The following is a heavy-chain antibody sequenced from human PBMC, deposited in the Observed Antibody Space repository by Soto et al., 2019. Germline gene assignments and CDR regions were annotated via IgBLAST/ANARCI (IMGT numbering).Heavy chain of an antibody. Sequence: ASVKVSCKASGYTFTSYDINWVRQATGQGLEWMGWMNPNSGNTGYAQKFQGRVTMTRNTSITTAYMELSSLRSEDTAVYYCATEYAASVKDRFTISRDDSKNTAYLQMSSLKTEDTAVYYCAKDYYGSGSYPYGMVVWGQGTTVTVSS. CDR1: GYTFTSYD. V-gene: IGHV1-8*01. CDR2: MNPNSGNT. CDR3: ATEYAASVKDRFTISRDDSKNTAYLQMSSLKTEDTAVYYCAKDYYGSGSYPYGMVV. J-gene: IGHJ6*02. D-gene: IGHD3-10*01.